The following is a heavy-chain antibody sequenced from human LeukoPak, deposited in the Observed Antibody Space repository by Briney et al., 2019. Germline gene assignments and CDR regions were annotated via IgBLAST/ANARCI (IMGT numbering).Heavy chain of an antibody. J-gene: IGHJ4*02. CDR2: INPNSGGT. CDR1: RYTFTVYY. D-gene: IGHD3-22*01. CDR3: VIGTMSGYYFDY. Sequence: GASVKVSCKSVRYTFTVYYMDWVRQAPGQGLEWMGWINPNSGGTNYAQKFQGRVTMTRDTYISTAYMELSRLRSDDTAVYYCVIGTMSGYYFDYWGQGTLVTVSS. V-gene: IGHV1-2*02.